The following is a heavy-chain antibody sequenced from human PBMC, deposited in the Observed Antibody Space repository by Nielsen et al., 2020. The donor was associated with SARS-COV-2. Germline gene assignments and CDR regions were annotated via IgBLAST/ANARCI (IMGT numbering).Heavy chain of an antibody. Sequence: SVKVSCKASGGTFGSYAIIWVRQAPGQGLEWMGGIIPIFGTANYAQKFQGRVTITADESTSTAYMELSSLRSEDTAVYYCAHLGATDEDAFDIWGQGTMVTVSS. V-gene: IGHV1-69*13. CDR3: AHLGATDEDAFDI. J-gene: IGHJ3*02. CDR1: GGTFGSYA. D-gene: IGHD1-26*01. CDR2: IIPIFGTA.